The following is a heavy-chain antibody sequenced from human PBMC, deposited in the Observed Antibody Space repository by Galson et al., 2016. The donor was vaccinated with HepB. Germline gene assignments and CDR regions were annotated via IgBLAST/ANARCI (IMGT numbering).Heavy chain of an antibody. CDR3: ATGEWGSSWEY. V-gene: IGHV1-24*01. J-gene: IGHJ4*02. Sequence: SVKVSCKVSGYTLSEFSMHWVRQAPGKGLEWMGSFDPEDGETIYAQKFQGRVTMTEDTSTYTAYMALSSLRSEDTAVYYCATGEWGSSWEYWGQGTLVTVSS. CDR1: GYTLSEFS. CDR2: FDPEDGET. D-gene: IGHD6-13*01.